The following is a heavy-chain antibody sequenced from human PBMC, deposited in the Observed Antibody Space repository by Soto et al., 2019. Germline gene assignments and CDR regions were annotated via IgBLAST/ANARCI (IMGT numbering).Heavy chain of an antibody. CDR2: ISYDGSNK. D-gene: IGHD3-22*01. CDR1: GFTFSSYG. CDR3: AKVYYDSSGYHLSLDY. Sequence: GGSLRLSCAASGFTFSSYGMHWVRRAPGKGLEWVAVISYDGSNKYYADPVKGRFTISRDNSKNTLYLQMNSLRAEDTAVYYCAKVYYDSSGYHLSLDYWGQGTLVTVSS. V-gene: IGHV3-30*18. J-gene: IGHJ4*02.